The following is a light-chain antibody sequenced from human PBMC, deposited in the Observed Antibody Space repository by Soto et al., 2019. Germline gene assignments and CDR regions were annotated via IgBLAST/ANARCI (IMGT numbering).Light chain of an antibody. J-gene: IGLJ2*01. CDR3: QSYDSSLSAV. CDR1: RSNIGAGYD. Sequence: QSVLTQPPSVSGAPGQRVTISCTGSRSNIGAGYDVHWYQQLPGTAPKLLIYGNSNRPSGVPDRFSGSKSGTSASLAITGIQAEDEADYYCQSYDSSLSAVFGGGTKLTVL. CDR2: GNS. V-gene: IGLV1-40*01.